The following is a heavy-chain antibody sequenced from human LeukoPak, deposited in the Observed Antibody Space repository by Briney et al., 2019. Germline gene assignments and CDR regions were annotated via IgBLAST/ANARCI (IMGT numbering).Heavy chain of an antibody. Sequence: GGSLRLSCAASGLTFSSYSMNWVRQAPGKGLEWVSSISSSSNYIYYADSVKGRLTISRDNAKNSLYLQMNSLRAEDTAVYYCARVPHAMVRGVIITEFYFDYWGQGTLVTVSS. V-gene: IGHV3-21*01. J-gene: IGHJ4*02. CDR3: ARVPHAMVRGVIITEFYFDY. CDR1: GLTFSSYS. CDR2: ISSSSNYI. D-gene: IGHD3-10*01.